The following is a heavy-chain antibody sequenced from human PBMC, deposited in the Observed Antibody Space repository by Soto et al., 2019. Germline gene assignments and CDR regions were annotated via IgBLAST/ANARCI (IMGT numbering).Heavy chain of an antibody. CDR1: GYSFTSYW. CDR2: IDPSDSYT. Sequence: PGESLKISCKGSGYSFTSYWIGWVRQMPGKGLERMGRIDPSDSYTNYSPSFQGHVTISADKSISTAYLQWSSLKASDTAMYYCVDIPPPLDVPVSSGMDGWGQGTT. D-gene: IGHD2-2*03. CDR3: VDIPPPLDVPVSSGMDG. J-gene: IGHJ6*01. V-gene: IGHV5-10-1*01.